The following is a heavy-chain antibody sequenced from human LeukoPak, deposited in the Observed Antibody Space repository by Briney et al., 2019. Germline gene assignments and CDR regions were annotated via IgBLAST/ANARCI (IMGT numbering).Heavy chain of an antibody. CDR2: ISRSSTI. Sequence: GGSLRLSCAASGFTFSSYSMNWVRQAPGKGLEWVSFISRSSTIYYADSVKGRFTISRDNAKNSLYLQMNSLRAEDTAVYYCARSIVGATRYYYYMDVWGKGTTVTVS. CDR3: ARSIVGATRYYYYMDV. D-gene: IGHD1-26*01. J-gene: IGHJ6*03. V-gene: IGHV3-48*01. CDR1: GFTFSSYS.